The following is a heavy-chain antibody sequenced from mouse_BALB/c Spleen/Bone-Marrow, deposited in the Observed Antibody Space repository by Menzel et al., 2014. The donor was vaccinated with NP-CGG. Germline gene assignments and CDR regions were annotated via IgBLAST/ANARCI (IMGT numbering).Heavy chain of an antibody. Sequence: QVQLQQSGAELMKPGASVKISCKATGYTFNSYWIEWVKQRSGHGLEWIGEILPGSGITNYNEKFKVKATFNADTSSNTAYMQLSSLTSEDSAVYYCARSPYWGQGTLVTVSA. J-gene: IGHJ3*01. CDR1: GYTFNSYW. V-gene: IGHV1-9*01. CDR2: ILPGSGIT. CDR3: ARSPY.